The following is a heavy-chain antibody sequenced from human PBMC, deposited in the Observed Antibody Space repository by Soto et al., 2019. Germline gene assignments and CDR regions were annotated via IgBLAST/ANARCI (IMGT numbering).Heavy chain of an antibody. V-gene: IGHV3-33*01. CDR3: ARGPYFSWNLDV. CDR1: GFSFSIYG. Sequence: QMQLVQSGGGVVQPGGSLRVSCAASGFSFSIYGMHWVRQAPDKGLEWVALIWSDGSQEYYAESVRGRFTVSRDNSINTLYLQMNSLRAEDTAVYYCARGPYFSWNLDVWGRGTLVPVSS. J-gene: IGHJ2*01. D-gene: IGHD3-9*01. CDR2: IWSDGSQE.